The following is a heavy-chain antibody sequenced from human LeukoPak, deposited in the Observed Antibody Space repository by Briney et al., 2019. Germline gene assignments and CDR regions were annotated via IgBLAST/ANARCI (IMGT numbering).Heavy chain of an antibody. Sequence: GGSLRLSCAASGFTFSSYAMSWVRQAPGKGLEWVSAISGSGGSTYYADSVKGRFTISRDNSKNTLYLQMNSLRAEDTAVYYCAKGPSSGDGLNWFDPWGQGTLVTVSS. D-gene: IGHD5-12*01. CDR2: ISGSGGST. V-gene: IGHV3-23*01. J-gene: IGHJ5*02. CDR1: GFTFSSYA. CDR3: AKGPSSGDGLNWFDP.